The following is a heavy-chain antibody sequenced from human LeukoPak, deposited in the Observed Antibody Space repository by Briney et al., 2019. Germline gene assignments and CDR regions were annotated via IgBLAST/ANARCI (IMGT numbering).Heavy chain of an antibody. CDR2: VSVNGGTT. CDR3: AKELHGSGNYAFDY. D-gene: IGHD3-10*01. V-gene: IGHV3-23*01. J-gene: IGHJ4*02. Sequence: GGSLRLSCAASGFTFSSCALSWVRQAPGKGLEWVSTVSVNGGTTYYADSVQCRFTISRDNSKNTLYLQMNSLRAEDTAVYFCAKELHGSGNYAFDYWGQGTLVTVSS. CDR1: GFTFSSCA.